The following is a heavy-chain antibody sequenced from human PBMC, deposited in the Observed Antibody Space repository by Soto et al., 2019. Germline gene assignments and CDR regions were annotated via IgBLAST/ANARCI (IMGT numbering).Heavy chain of an antibody. V-gene: IGHV1-69*12. CDR2: IISIFGTP. Sequence: QVQLVQSGAEVKKHGSSMKVSCKASGGTFNSYVFNWVRLAPGQGLEWMGGIISIFGTPNYGQKFQGRVTITADESTSTGFMELSSLTSEDTAIYYCARDLGSGYDPGDYWGQGTLVTVSS. J-gene: IGHJ4*02. CDR3: ARDLGSGYDPGDY. D-gene: IGHD5-12*01. CDR1: GGTFNSYV.